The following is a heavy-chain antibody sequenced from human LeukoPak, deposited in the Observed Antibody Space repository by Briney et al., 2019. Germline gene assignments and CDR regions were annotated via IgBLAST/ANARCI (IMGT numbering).Heavy chain of an antibody. CDR3: ARDREGAMVRGVIIPGWFDP. D-gene: IGHD3-10*01. V-gene: IGHV4-31*03. CDR2: IYYSGST. CDR1: GGSISSGGYY. Sequence: SETLSLTCTVSGGSISSGGYYWSWIRQPPGKGLEWIGYIYYSGSTYYNPSLESRVTISVDTSKNQFSLKLSSVTAADTAVYYCARDREGAMVRGVIIPGWFDPWGQGTLVTVSS. J-gene: IGHJ5*02.